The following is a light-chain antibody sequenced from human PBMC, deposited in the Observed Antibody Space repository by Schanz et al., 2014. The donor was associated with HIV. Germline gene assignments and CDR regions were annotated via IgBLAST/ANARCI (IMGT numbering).Light chain of an antibody. V-gene: IGKV1-9*01. CDR3: QQLNVFPPT. J-gene: IGKJ1*01. CDR1: QAINDY. CDR2: GAS. Sequence: DIPVTQSPSFLSASVGDRVTITCRASQAINDYLAWYQQKPGTPPNLLIYGASTLQSGVPSRFSGSGSGTEFTLTISRLQPDDFATYYCQQLNVFPPTFGQGTQVDI.